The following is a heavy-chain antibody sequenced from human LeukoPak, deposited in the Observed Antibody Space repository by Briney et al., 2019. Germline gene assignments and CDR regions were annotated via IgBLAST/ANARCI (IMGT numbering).Heavy chain of an antibody. CDR1: GFTFSGSA. V-gene: IGHV3-30*04. D-gene: IGHD1-26*01. J-gene: IGHJ3*02. Sequence: GGSLRLSCAASGFTFSGSAMHWVRQAPGKGLEWVAVISYDGSNKYYADSVKGRFTISRDNSKNTLYLQMNSLRAEDTAVYYCAREYSGSLGDAFDIWGQGTMVTVSS. CDR2: ISYDGSNK. CDR3: AREYSGSLGDAFDI.